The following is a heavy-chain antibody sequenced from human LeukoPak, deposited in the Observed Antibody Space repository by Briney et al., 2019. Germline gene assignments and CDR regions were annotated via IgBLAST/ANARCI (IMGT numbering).Heavy chain of an antibody. CDR1: GYSISSGYY. CDR2: IYHSGST. CDR3: ARGYSSSWYRFDY. D-gene: IGHD6-13*01. V-gene: IGHV4-38-2*02. Sequence: PSETLSLTCTVSGYSISSGYYWGWIRQPPGKGLEWIGSIYHSGSTYYNPSLKSRVTISVDTSKNQFSLKLSSVTAADTAVYYCARGYSSSWYRFDYWGQGTLVTVSS. J-gene: IGHJ4*02.